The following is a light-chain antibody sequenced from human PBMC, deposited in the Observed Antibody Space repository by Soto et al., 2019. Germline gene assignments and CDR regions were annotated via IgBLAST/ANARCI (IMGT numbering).Light chain of an antibody. CDR3: ASYTCSSTYL. J-gene: IGLJ3*02. Sequence: QSALTQPASMSGSPGQSITISCTGTSDDVGGYDFVSWYQQHPGKVPRLIIYDFIKRPSGVSHRFSGSKSGNTASLTISGLQIEDEAAYDCASYTCSSTYLFCGGTKETVL. V-gene: IGLV2-14*03. CDR1: SDDVGGYDF. CDR2: DFI.